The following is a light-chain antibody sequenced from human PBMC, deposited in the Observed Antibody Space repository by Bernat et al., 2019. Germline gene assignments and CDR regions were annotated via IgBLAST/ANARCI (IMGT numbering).Light chain of an antibody. V-gene: IGKV3-20*01. J-gene: IGKJ2*01. CDR3: HEYVTAT. CDR2: GAS. Sequence: EIVLTQSPGTLSLSPGERATLSCTASQSVSSTYLAWYQQTPGQAPRLLMYGASTRATGIPDRFTGSGSGTDFTLTISRLEPEDFAVYYCHEYVTATFGQGTKLEI. CDR1: QSVSSTY.